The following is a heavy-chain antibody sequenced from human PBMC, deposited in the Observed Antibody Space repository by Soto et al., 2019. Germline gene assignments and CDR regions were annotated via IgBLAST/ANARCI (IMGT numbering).Heavy chain of an antibody. J-gene: IGHJ3*01. CDR2: IWYDGRK. V-gene: IGHV3-33*01. CDR3: ARDRLWEQRPPDAIEL. D-gene: IGHD1-26*01. Sequence: GVSLRLSCAASGFTFSSYGMHWVRQAPGKWLEWVAVIWYDGRKFYADSVQGRFTLARDNSKNTLYLQRSSVRADATAVHYCARDRLWEQRPPDAIELWGQGTMVTGSS. CDR1: GFTFSSYG.